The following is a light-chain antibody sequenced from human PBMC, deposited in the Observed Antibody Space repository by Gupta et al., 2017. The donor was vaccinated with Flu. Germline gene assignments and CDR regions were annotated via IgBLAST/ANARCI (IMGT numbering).Light chain of an antibody. J-gene: IGLJ3*02. CDR1: SGDVGAHKY. CDR3: HSYITTNNPWV. CDR2: EVS. Sequence: QSALTPPASVSGSPGLSITISFTGTSGDVGAHKYVSWYQQHPGKAPKLIIYEVSNRPSGVANRFSGSKSGSTAALTIAGLQAEEEADFYCHSYITTNNPWVFGGGTKLTVL. V-gene: IGLV2-14*01.